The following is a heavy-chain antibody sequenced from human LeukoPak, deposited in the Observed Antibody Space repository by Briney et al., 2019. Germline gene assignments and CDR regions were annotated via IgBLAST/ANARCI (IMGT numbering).Heavy chain of an antibody. CDR3: ARAASGRDFAFIDF. Sequence: TGGSLRLSCAASGLIFSNYWMGWVRQAPGKGLEWVASINQDASEKYYVDSVKGRFTISRDNAKNSLYLQINSLRVEDTAVYYCARAASGRDFAFIDFWGQGILVTVSS. CDR2: INQDASEK. D-gene: IGHD1-26*01. J-gene: IGHJ4*02. CDR1: GLIFSNYW. V-gene: IGHV3-7*01.